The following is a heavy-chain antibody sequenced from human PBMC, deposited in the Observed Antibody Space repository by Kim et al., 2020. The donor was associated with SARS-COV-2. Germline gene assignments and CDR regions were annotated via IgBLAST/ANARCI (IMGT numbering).Heavy chain of an antibody. CDR3: ARGLMVRGDLPDY. V-gene: IGHV4-30-2*01. Sequence: YNPSLKSRVTISVDRSKNQFSLKLGSVTAADTAVYYCARGLMVRGDLPDYWGQGTLVTVSS. D-gene: IGHD3-10*01. J-gene: IGHJ4*02.